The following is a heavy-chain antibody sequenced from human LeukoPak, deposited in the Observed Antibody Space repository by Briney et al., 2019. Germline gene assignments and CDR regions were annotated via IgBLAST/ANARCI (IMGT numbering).Heavy chain of an antibody. CDR3: ARASRLPITIFGVVNYYYGMDV. V-gene: IGHV4-34*01. CDR1: GGSFSGYY. D-gene: IGHD3-3*01. CDR2: INHSGST. Sequence: PSETLSLTCAVYGGSFSGYYWSWIRQPPGKGLEWIGEINHSGSTNYNPSLKSRVTISVDTSKNQFSLKLSSVTAADTAVYYCARASRLPITIFGVVNYYYGMDVWGQGTTVTVSS. J-gene: IGHJ6*02.